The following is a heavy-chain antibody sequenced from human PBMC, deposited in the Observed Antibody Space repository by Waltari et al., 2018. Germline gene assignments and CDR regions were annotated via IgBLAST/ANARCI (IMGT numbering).Heavy chain of an antibody. J-gene: IGHJ4*02. CDR3: AREGVYGDYQGYFDY. D-gene: IGHD4-17*01. Sequence: EVQLVESGGGLVQPGGSLRLSCAASGFTVSSNYMSWVRQAPGKGLEWVSVIYSGGSTDYADAVKGRFTISRDNSKNTLYLQMNSLRAEDTAVYYCAREGVYGDYQGYFDYWGQGTLVTVSS. CDR1: GFTVSSNY. V-gene: IGHV3-66*02. CDR2: IYSGGST.